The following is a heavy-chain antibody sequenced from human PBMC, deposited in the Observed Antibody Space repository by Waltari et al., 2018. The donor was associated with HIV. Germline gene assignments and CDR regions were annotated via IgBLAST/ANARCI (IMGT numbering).Heavy chain of an antibody. CDR2: VWYDGSKK. Sequence: QVQLVESGGGVVQPGRSVGLSWAASGFIFSDFGLHWVRQAPGKGLEWVALVWYDGSKKYYADLVKGRFTISRDNSKNTLYLQMNSLRGEDTAMYYCVKDDSSGYYYMGDYWGLGTLVTVS. V-gene: IGHV3-33*03. J-gene: IGHJ4*02. CDR1: GFIFSDFG. D-gene: IGHD3-22*01. CDR3: VKDDSSGYYYMGDY.